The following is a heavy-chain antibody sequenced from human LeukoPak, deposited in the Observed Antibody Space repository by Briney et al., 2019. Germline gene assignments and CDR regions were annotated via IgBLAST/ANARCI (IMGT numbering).Heavy chain of an antibody. CDR1: GFSLSGNA. D-gene: IGHD5-18*01. J-gene: IGHJ3*02. CDR2: IGPDDAT. V-gene: IGHV3-23*01. Sequence: GGSLRLSCAASGFSLSGNAVSWVRQAPEKRPEWVAGIGPDDATFYPASVRGRFTISRDTSQNTMYLQMNSLRAEDTALYYCAKGNLQLGQDACDIWGQGTMVTVSS. CDR3: AKGNLQLGQDACDI.